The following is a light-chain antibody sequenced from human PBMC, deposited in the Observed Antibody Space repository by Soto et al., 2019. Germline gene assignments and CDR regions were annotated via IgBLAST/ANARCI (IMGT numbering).Light chain of an antibody. Sequence: QLVLTQPASVSGSPGQSITISCTGTSSDVGGYNYVSWYQQHPGKAPKLMIYDVSNRPSGVSNRFSGSKSGNTASLTISGLQAEDEADYYCNSYTSSSVVFGGGTKLTVL. V-gene: IGLV2-14*01. CDR1: SSDVGGYNY. CDR3: NSYTSSSVV. CDR2: DVS. J-gene: IGLJ2*01.